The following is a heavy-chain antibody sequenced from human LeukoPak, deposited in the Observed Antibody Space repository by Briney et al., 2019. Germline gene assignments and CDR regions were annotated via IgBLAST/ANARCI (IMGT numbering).Heavy chain of an antibody. CDR3: ARDVSRVVPAARYFDY. J-gene: IGHJ4*02. CDR2: ISRSSSTV. V-gene: IGHV3-48*04. Sequence: GGSLRLSCAASGFTFSRYGMNWVRQAPGKGLEWVSYISRSSSTVYYADSVRGRFTISRDNAKNSLYLQMNSLRAEDTAVYYCARDVSRVVPAARYFDYWGQGTLVTVSS. CDR1: GFTFSRYG. D-gene: IGHD2-2*01.